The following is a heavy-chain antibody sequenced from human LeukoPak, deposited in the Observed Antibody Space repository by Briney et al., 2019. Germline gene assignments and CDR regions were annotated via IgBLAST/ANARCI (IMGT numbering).Heavy chain of an antibody. CDR3: ARDSAVGATRVFDY. CDR1: GFTVSSKY. Sequence: WGSLSLSCAASGFTVSSKYMSWVRQAPGKGLEWVSVMYTGGSTYYADSVKGRFTISRDKSKNTLYLQMNSLRADDTAVYYCARDSAVGATRVFDYWGQGTLLTVSS. CDR2: MYTGGST. D-gene: IGHD1-26*01. J-gene: IGHJ4*02. V-gene: IGHV3-66*01.